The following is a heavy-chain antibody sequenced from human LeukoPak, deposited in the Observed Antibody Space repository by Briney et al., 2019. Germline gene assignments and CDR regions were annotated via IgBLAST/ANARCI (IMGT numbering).Heavy chain of an antibody. CDR3: ARGRARYCSSTSCYTPDAFDI. CDR2: IIPIFGTA. D-gene: IGHD2-2*02. CDR1: GGTFSSYA. Sequence: SVKVSCKASGGTFSSYAISWVRQAPGQGLEWMGGIIPIFGTANYAQKFRGRVTITADESTSTAYMELSSLRSEDTAVYYCARGRARYCSSTSCYTPDAFDIWGQGTMVTVSS. J-gene: IGHJ3*02. V-gene: IGHV1-69*13.